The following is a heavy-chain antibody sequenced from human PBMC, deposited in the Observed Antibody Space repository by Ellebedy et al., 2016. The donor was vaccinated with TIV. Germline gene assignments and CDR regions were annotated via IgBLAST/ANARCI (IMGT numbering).Heavy chain of an antibody. CDR1: GFTFSSYG. CDR3: ARDGDAHDYGDLVRGREHAFDI. D-gene: IGHD4-17*01. J-gene: IGHJ3*02. CDR2: IWYDGSNK. Sequence: PGGSLRLSCAASGFTFSSYGMHWVRQAPGKGLEWVAVIWYDGSNKYYADSVKGRFTISRDNSKNTLYLQMNSLRAEDTAVYYCARDGDAHDYGDLVRGREHAFDIWGQGTMVTVSS. V-gene: IGHV3-33*01.